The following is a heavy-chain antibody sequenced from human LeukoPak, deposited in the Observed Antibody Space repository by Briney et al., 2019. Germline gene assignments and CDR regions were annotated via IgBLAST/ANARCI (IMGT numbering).Heavy chain of an antibody. D-gene: IGHD3-10*01. J-gene: IGHJ3*02. V-gene: IGHV3-23*01. CDR2: ISGSGGST. Sequence: GGSLRLSCAASGFTFSSYAMSWVRQAPGKGLEWVSAISGSGGSTYCADSVKGRFTISRDNSKNTLYLQMNSLRAEDTAVYYCAKGDYYGSGSYYKTNAFDIWGQGTMVTVSS. CDR1: GFTFSSYA. CDR3: AKGDYYGSGSYYKTNAFDI.